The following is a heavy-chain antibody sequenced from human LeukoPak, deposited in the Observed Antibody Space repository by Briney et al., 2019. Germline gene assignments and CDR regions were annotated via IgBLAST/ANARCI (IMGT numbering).Heavy chain of an antibody. CDR2: LYTAGPT. Sequence: GGTLRLSCAASGFTFSSYGMNWVRQAQGKGLEWVSVLYTAGPTYYADSVQGRFTISRDNSKNTLFLQMDNLRADDTATYYCARSGPSVLWSKSFDYWGQGALVTVSS. CDR3: ARSGPSVLWSKSFDY. D-gene: IGHD3-10*01. V-gene: IGHV3-66*01. CDR1: GFTFSSYG. J-gene: IGHJ4*02.